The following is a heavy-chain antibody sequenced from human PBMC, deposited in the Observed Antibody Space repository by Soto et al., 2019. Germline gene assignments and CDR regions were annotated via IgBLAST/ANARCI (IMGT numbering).Heavy chain of an antibody. CDR3: ARGRQRGVLMVYVKYYGMDV. J-gene: IGHJ6*02. CDR2: INHSGST. CDR1: GGSFSGYY. V-gene: IGHV4-34*01. Sequence: ETLSLTCAVYGGSFSGYYWSWIRQPPGKGLEWIGEINHSGSTNYNPSLKSRVTISVDTSKNQFSLKLSSVTAADTAVYYCARGRQRGVLMVYVKYYGMDVWGQGTTVTVSS. D-gene: IGHD2-8*01.